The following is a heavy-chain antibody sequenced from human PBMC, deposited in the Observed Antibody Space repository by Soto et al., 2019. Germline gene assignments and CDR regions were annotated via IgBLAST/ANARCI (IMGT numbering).Heavy chain of an antibody. D-gene: IGHD2-21*01. Sequence: QVLLVESGGGVVQPGRSLRLSCAASGFSFSTYAMHWVRQAPGKGLEWVAVIWFDGSKMYYADSVKGRFTISRDNPKNTLYLEMNSLRDEDTAVYYCARGQSDRAPEDYWGQGTLVTVSS. V-gene: IGHV3-33*01. CDR1: GFSFSTYA. CDR3: ARGQSDRAPEDY. CDR2: IWFDGSKM. J-gene: IGHJ4*02.